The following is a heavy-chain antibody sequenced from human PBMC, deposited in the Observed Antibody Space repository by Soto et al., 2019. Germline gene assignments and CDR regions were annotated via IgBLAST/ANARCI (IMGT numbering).Heavy chain of an antibody. D-gene: IGHD3-22*01. CDR1: GCSISSGDCY. CDR3: ARVGYYDSSGYLDY. Sequence: TLSLACTVSGCSISSGDCYWSWIRQHPGKGLEWIGYIYYSGSTYYNPSLKSRVTISVDTSKNQFSLKLSSVTAADTAVYYCARVGYYDSSGYLDYWGQGTLVTVSS. J-gene: IGHJ4*02. V-gene: IGHV4-31*03. CDR2: IYYSGST.